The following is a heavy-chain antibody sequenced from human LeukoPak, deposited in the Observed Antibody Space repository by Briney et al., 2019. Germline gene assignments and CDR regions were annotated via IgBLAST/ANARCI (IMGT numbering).Heavy chain of an antibody. CDR1: GFTFTRYS. J-gene: IGHJ4*02. V-gene: IGHV3-21*04. CDR3: AKLKYYYDSSGYYFYDY. Sequence: GGSLRLSCAASGFTFTRYSMNWVRQAPGKGLEWVSSISSSSSYIYYADSVKGRFTISRDNSKNTLYLQMNSLRAEDTAVYYCAKLKYYYDSSGYYFYDYWGQGTLVTVSS. D-gene: IGHD3-22*01. CDR2: ISSSSSYI.